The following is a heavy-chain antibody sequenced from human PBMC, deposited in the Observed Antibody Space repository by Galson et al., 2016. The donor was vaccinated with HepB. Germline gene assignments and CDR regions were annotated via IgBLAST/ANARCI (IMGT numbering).Heavy chain of an antibody. Sequence: SLRISCAASGFTFGDYDIHWVRQTPGKGLEWVGFIRGNPFGGTIEYAASVKGRFTISRDDSKSIAYLQMNSLKTEDTGVYYCTRGSASYRDYFDYWGQGTLVTVSS. CDR3: TRGSASYRDYFDY. CDR1: GFTFGDYD. V-gene: IGHV3-49*04. D-gene: IGHD1-26*01. CDR2: IRGNPFGGTI. J-gene: IGHJ4*02.